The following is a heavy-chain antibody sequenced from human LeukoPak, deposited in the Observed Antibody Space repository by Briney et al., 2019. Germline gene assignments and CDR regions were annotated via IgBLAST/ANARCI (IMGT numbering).Heavy chain of an antibody. D-gene: IGHD1-26*01. CDR3: VRQWDQHGYFDY. CDR1: GYSISSGYY. V-gene: IGHV4-38-2*02. CDR2: IYHSGST. J-gene: IGHJ4*02. Sequence: PSETLSLTCTVSGYSISSGYYWGWIRQPPGKGLEWVGCIYHSGSTYYNPSLKSRATISEDTSKNQFSLKLRSVTAADTAVYYCVRQWDQHGYFDYWGQGTLLTVSS.